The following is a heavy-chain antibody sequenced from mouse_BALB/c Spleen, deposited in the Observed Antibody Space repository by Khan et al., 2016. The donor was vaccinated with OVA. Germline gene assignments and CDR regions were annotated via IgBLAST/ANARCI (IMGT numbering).Heavy chain of an antibody. D-gene: IGHD1-1*01. CDR2: IWSDGFT. J-gene: IGHJ4*01. CDR3: ARGIDYFGSSYMDY. Sequence: QVQLKQSGPGLVAPSQSLSITCTVSGFSLTSYGVHWVRQPPGKGLEWLVVIWSDGFTTYNSTLKSRLTLSKDHSKSQVFLKMNSLQTDDPAMYXCARGIDYFGSSYMDYWGQGTSVTVSS. CDR1: GFSLTSYG. V-gene: IGHV2-6*02.